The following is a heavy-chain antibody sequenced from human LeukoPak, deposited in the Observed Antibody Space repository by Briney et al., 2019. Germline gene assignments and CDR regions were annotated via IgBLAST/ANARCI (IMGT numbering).Heavy chain of an antibody. CDR1: GGTFSSYA. CDR3: ARERGYCSGGSCYSLDY. Sequence: ASVKVSCKASGGTFSSYAISWVRQAPGQGLEWTGGIIPIFGTANYAQKFQGRVTITADESTSTAHMELSSLRSEDTAVYYCARERGYCSGGSCYSLDYWGQGTLVTVSS. CDR2: IIPIFGTA. J-gene: IGHJ4*02. D-gene: IGHD2-15*01. V-gene: IGHV1-69*13.